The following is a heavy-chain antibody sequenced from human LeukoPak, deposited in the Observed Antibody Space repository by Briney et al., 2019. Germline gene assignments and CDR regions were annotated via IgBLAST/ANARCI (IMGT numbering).Heavy chain of an antibody. Sequence: ASVKVSCKASGYTFTSYGISWVRQAPGQGLEWMGWISAYNGNTNYAQKLQGRVTMTTDTSTSTAYMELRSLRSDDTAVYYCARDRYCSGGSCPNWFDPWAREPWSPPPQ. J-gene: IGHJ5*02. V-gene: IGHV1-18*01. CDR1: GYTFTSYG. D-gene: IGHD2-15*01. CDR2: ISAYNGNT. CDR3: ARDRYCSGGSCPNWFDP.